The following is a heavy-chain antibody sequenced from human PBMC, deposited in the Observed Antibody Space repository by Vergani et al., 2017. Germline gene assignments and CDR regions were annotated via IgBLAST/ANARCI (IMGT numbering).Heavy chain of an antibody. Sequence: QITLKESGPTLVKPTQTLTLTCTFSGFSLSTSGVGVGWIRQPPGKALEWLALIYWDDDKRYSPSLKSRLTITKDTSKNQVVLTMTNMDPVDTATYYCAHSSSGRDCYLCPTEYFQHWGQGTLVTVSS. J-gene: IGHJ1*01. CDR2: IYWDDDK. D-gene: IGHD2-21*02. V-gene: IGHV2-5*02. CDR1: GFSLSTSGVG. CDR3: AHSSSGRDCYLCPTEYFQH.